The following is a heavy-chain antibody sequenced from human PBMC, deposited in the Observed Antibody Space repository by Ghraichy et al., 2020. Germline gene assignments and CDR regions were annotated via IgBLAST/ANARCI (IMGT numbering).Heavy chain of an antibody. CDR1: GFTFSSYW. CDR3: ARGVTMVRGVIIFFNYFDY. Sequence: GGSLRLSCAASGFTFSSYWMSWVRQAPGKGLEWVANIKQDGSEKYYVDSVKGRFTISRDNAKNSLYLQMNSLRAEDTAVYYCARGVTMVRGVIIFFNYFDYWGQGTLVTVSS. J-gene: IGHJ4*02. CDR2: IKQDGSEK. V-gene: IGHV3-7*01. D-gene: IGHD3-10*01.